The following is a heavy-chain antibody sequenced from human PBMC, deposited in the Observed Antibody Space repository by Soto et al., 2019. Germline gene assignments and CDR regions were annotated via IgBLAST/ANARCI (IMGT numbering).Heavy chain of an antibody. D-gene: IGHD3-16*01. Sequence: EVQLLEAGGTLVQPGGPLTLSCATSGLAFSNFPMIWVRRAPGKGLEWVSSIRGRSLDTHYADSVKGRFTVSRDNSKNLVYLHMSGLGAEDAAMYYWVSGPDDAFRHSFDYWGQGTLVTVSS. CDR3: VSGPDDAFRHSFDY. J-gene: IGHJ4*02. V-gene: IGHV3-23*01. CDR2: IRGRSLDT. CDR1: GLAFSNFP.